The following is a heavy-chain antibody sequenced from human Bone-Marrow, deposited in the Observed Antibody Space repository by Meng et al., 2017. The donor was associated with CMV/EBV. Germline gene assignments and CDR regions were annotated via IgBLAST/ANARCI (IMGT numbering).Heavy chain of an antibody. V-gene: IGHV4-4*01. CDR3: ARDLGFGGFFGY. Sequence: CAVSGDSISSTNRWSWVRQSPGKGLEWVGEISHSGSTNYNPSLESRVTISVDKSKNQFSLKLTSVTAADTAVYFCARDLGFGGFFGYWGQGTLVTVSS. D-gene: IGHD3-10*01. CDR2: ISHSGST. J-gene: IGHJ4*02. CDR1: GDSISSTNR.